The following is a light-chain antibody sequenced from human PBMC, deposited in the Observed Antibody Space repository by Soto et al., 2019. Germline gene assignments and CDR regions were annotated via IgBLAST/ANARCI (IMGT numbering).Light chain of an antibody. Sequence: EIVLTQSPGTLSLSPGERATLSCRASQSVSSSYLGWYQQKPGQAPRLLICGASSRATGIPDRFSGSGSGTDFTLTISRLEPEDFAVYYCQRYGGSPLYTFGQGTKLEIK. CDR2: GAS. J-gene: IGKJ2*01. CDR1: QSVSSSY. CDR3: QRYGGSPLYT. V-gene: IGKV3-20*01.